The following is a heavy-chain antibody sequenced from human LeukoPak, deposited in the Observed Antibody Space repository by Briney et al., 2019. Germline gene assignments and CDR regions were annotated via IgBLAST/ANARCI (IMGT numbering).Heavy chain of an antibody. J-gene: IGHJ4*02. V-gene: IGHV3-53*01. CDR2: IYSGGST. CDR3: ARDPSYGDYTRFDY. D-gene: IGHD4-17*01. CDR1: GFTVSSNH. Sequence: GGSLRLSCAVSGFTVSSNHMSWVRQAPGKGLEWVSVIYSGGSTDYADSVKGRFTISRDNSKNTVYIRMNSLRAEDTAVYYCARDPSYGDYTRFDYWGQGTLVTVSS.